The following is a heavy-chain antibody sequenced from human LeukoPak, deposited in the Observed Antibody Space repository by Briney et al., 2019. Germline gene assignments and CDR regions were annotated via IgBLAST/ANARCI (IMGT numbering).Heavy chain of an antibody. V-gene: IGHV4-39*01. Sequence: SETLSLTCIVSGGSISSSSYYWGWIRQPPGKGLEWIGSIYYSGSTYYNPSLKSRVTISVDTSKNQFSLKLSSVTAADTAVYYCARGGHYYDYWGQGTLVTVSS. J-gene: IGHJ4*02. CDR3: ARGGHYYDY. CDR1: GGSISSSSYY. CDR2: IYYSGST.